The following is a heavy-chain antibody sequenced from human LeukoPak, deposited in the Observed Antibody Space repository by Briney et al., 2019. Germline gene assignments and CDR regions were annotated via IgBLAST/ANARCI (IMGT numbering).Heavy chain of an antibody. CDR2: INPNSGGT. CDR1: GYTFTGYY. J-gene: IGHJ4*02. V-gene: IGHV1-2*02. Sequence: GASVNVSCKASGYTFTGYYMHWVRQAPGQGLEWMGWINPNSGGTNYAQKFQGRVTMTRDTSISTAYMELSRLRSDDTAVYYCARGEYSSGWYSGYWGQGTLVTVSS. D-gene: IGHD6-19*01. CDR3: ARGEYSSGWYSGY.